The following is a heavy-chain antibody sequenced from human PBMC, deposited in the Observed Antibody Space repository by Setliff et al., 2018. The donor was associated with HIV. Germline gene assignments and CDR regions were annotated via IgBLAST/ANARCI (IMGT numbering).Heavy chain of an antibody. Sequence: SSETLSLTCTVSGGSISGANYYWTWIRQPAGKGLEWIGRIYSSGSTNYNPSLKSRVTISIGTSKNQFSLKLSSVTAADTAVYYCAREATIFGVVMPYFDYWGQGTLVTAPQ. D-gene: IGHD3-3*01. V-gene: IGHV4-61*02. CDR1: GGSISGANYY. CDR3: AREATIFGVVMPYFDY. CDR2: IYSSGST. J-gene: IGHJ4*02.